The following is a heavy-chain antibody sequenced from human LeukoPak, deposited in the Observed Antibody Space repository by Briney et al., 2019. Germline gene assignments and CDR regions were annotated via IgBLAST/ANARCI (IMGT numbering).Heavy chain of an antibody. Sequence: AGESLQISCKGSGSPFTSYWIGWGRQMPGKGLGWMGISDPGDSDTRNSPSFQGQGTTSADTSTSTASPQWSSLKAPAPAMYYCARRAGTTYSNPIDYWGQGNLVTVSS. CDR1: GSPFTSYW. CDR3: ARRAGTTYSNPIDY. CDR2: SDPGDSDT. V-gene: IGHV5-51*01. J-gene: IGHJ4*02. D-gene: IGHD1-7*01.